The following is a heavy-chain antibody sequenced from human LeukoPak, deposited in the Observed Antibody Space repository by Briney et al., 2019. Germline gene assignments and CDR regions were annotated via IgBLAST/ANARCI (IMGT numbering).Heavy chain of an antibody. V-gene: IGHV3-30*03. J-gene: IGHJ3*02. CDR3: AGVDAAMPDAFDI. D-gene: IGHD5-18*01. Sequence: GGSLRLSCEASGFTFSSYGMHWVRQAPGKGLEWVAVISYDGSNKYYADSVKGRFTISRDNSMNTLYLQMNSLRADDTAVYYCAGVDAAMPDAFDIWGQGTTVTVSS. CDR1: GFTFSSYG. CDR2: ISYDGSNK.